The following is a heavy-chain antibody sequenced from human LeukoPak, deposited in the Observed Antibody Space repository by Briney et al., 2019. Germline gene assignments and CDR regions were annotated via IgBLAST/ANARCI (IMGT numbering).Heavy chain of an antibody. CDR2: INPSSGGT. CDR3: ARPPSYCGGDCHSLHFDP. V-gene: IGHV1-2*02. Sequence: ASVKVSCKASGYTFTGYYMHWVRQAPGQGLEWMGWINPSSGGTNYAQKFQGRVTMTRDTSISTAYMELSRLRSDDTAVYYCARPPSYCGGDCHSLHFDPWGQGTLVTVSS. D-gene: IGHD2-21*02. J-gene: IGHJ5*02. CDR1: GYTFTGYY.